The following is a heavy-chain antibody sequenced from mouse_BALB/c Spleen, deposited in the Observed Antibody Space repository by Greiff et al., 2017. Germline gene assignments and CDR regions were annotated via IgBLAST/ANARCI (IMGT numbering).Heavy chain of an antibody. CDR2: ISTYYGNT. D-gene: IGHD3-1*01. CDR1: SYTFTDYA. J-gene: IGHJ2*01. Sequence: QVQLKQSGPELVRPGVSVKISCKGSSYTFTDYAMHWVKQSHAKSLEWIGVISTYYGNTNYNQKFKGKATMTVDKSSSTAYMELARLTSEDSAVYYCARAASDYFDYWGQGTTLTVSS. CDR3: ARAASDYFDY. V-gene: IGHV1-67*01.